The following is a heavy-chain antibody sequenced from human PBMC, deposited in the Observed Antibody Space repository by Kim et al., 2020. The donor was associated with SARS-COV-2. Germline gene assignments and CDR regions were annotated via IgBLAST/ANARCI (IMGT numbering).Heavy chain of an antibody. Sequence: SETLSLTCTVSGGSISSYYWSWIRQPPWKGLEWIGFFYYSCCTHYNPSLKSLVTISVDTSKNQFSLKLSSVTAADTAVYYCARDSSYYGSGNYNWFDPWGQGTLVTVSS. CDR3: ARDSSYYGSGNYNWFDP. CDR2: FYYSCCT. J-gene: IGHJ5*02. D-gene: IGHD3-10*01. V-gene: IGHV4-59*01. CDR1: GGSISSYY.